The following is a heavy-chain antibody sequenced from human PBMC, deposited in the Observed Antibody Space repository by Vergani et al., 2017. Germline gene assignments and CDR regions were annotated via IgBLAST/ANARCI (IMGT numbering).Heavy chain of an antibody. CDR1: GFTFNHYA. D-gene: IGHD5-12*01. CDR3: AKANPGNSGYDYLYYYHALDV. CDR2: ISGSGGST. J-gene: IGHJ6*02. Sequence: EVQLLESGGDLVQPGGSLRLSCAASGFTFNHYAMNWVRQAPGKGLEWVSGISGSGGSTYYAGSVKGRFTISRDSSKNTLYLQMNSLSAGDTAVYYCAKANPGNSGYDYLYYYHALDVWGQETTVTVSS. V-gene: IGHV3-23*01.